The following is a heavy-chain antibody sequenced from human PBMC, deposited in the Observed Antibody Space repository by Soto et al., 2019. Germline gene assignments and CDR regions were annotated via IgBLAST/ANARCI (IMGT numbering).Heavy chain of an antibody. CDR3: ARPGVSLYYFDY. CDR2: IYSSGST. D-gene: IGHD6-13*01. J-gene: IGHJ4*02. CDR1: GGSINSGSYY. Sequence: SETLSLTCTVSGGSINSGSYYWGWIRQPPGKGLEWIGSIYSSGSTYYNPSLKSRVTISVDTSKNQFSLKLSSVTAADTAVYYCARPGVSLYYFDYWGQGTLVTVSS. V-gene: IGHV4-39*01.